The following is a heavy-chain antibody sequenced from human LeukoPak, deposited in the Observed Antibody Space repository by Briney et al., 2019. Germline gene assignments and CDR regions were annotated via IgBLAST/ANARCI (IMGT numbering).Heavy chain of an antibody. CDR2: IRYDGTNQ. V-gene: IGHV3-30*02. J-gene: IGHJ4*02. Sequence: GGSLRLSCAASGFTFSSYGMHWVRQAPGKGLEWVAFIRYDGTNQYYADSVKGRFTISRDNSKNTLYLQMNSLRAEDTAVYYCATAGWHITITPSFDYWGQGTLVTVSS. CDR3: ATAGWHITITPSFDY. CDR1: GFTFSSYG. D-gene: IGHD3-10*01.